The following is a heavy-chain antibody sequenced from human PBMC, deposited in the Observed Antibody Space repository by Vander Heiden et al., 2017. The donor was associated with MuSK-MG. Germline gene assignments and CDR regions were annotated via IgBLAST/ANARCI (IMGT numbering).Heavy chain of an antibody. CDR3: ARDRPYCSGGSCYSGY. CDR2: IYSGGST. J-gene: IGHJ4*02. CDR1: GFTVSSNY. D-gene: IGHD2-15*01. V-gene: IGHV3-66*01. Sequence: EVQLVESGGGLVQPGGSLRLSCAAPGFTVSSNYMSWVRQAPGKGLEWVSVIYSGGSTYYADSVKGRFTISRDNSKNTLYLQMNSLRAEDTAVYYCARDRPYCSGGSCYSGYWGQGTLVTVSS.